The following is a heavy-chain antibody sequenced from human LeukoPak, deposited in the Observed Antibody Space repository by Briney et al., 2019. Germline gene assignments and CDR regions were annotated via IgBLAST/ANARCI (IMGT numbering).Heavy chain of an antibody. CDR1: GGSISSGDYY. CDR3: ASSYTYYYDSSGYSLDY. Sequence: SETLSLTCTVSGGSISSGDYYWSWIRQPPGKGLEWIGYIYYSGSTYYNPSLKSRVTISVDTSKNQFSLKLGSVTAADTAVYYCASSYTYYYDSSGYSLDYWGQGTLVTVSS. J-gene: IGHJ4*02. V-gene: IGHV4-30-4*08. D-gene: IGHD3-22*01. CDR2: IYYSGST.